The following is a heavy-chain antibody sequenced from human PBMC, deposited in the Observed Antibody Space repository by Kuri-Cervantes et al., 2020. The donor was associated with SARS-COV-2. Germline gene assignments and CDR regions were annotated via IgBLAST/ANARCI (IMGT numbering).Heavy chain of an antibody. CDR3: AKAAYYDYVPDY. CDR2: ISYDEGGK. J-gene: IGHJ4*02. D-gene: IGHD3-16*01. Sequence: GESLKISCTASGFTFSSYTLYWVRQAPGKGLEWVAVISYDEGGKYYADSVKGRFTISRDISKNTLYLQMTSLRPEDTATYYCAKAAYYDYVPDYWGQGTLVTVSS. CDR1: GFTFSSYT. V-gene: IGHV3-30-3*01.